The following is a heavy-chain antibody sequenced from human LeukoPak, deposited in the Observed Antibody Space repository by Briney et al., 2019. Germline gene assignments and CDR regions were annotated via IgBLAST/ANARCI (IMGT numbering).Heavy chain of an antibody. J-gene: IGHJ5*02. V-gene: IGHV4-59*08. CDR3: ARRIVVAPAAIWFDP. CDR1: GASMSDNY. CDR2: IHHTGSH. Sequence: ASETLSLTCTVSGASMSDNYWTWIRQPPGKGLEWIGYIHHTGSHNYNPSLRSRVTMSVDTSKNQLSLKLTSVTAADTAVYYCARRIVVAPAAIWFDPWGQGTLVTVSS. D-gene: IGHD2-2*01.